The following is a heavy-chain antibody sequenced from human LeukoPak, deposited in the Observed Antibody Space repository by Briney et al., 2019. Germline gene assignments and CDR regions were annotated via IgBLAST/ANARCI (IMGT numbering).Heavy chain of an antibody. CDR2: IKEDGSVR. D-gene: IGHD3-16*01. Sequence: GGSLRLSCAASGFTFRNYWMSWVRQAPGKGLEWVANIKEDGSVRNYADSVKGRFTISRDNAKNSLYLQMNSLRAEDTALYYCIKDSTPGGADYWGQGTLVTVSS. J-gene: IGHJ4*02. CDR1: GFTFRNYW. CDR3: IKDSTPGGADY. V-gene: IGHV3-7*03.